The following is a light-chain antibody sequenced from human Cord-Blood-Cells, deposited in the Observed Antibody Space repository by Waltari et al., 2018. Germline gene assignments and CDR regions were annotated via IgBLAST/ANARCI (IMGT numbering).Light chain of an antibody. CDR1: QSVSSY. CDR3: QQRSNWPLT. CDR2: DAS. J-gene: IGKJ4*01. V-gene: IGKV3-11*01. Sequence: EIASPPSPATLSWSPGETATLSCRASQSVSSYLAWYQQKPGHAPSLLIYDASNRATGIPARFSGSGSGTDFTLTISSLEPEDFAVYYCQQRSNWPLTFGGGTKVEIK.